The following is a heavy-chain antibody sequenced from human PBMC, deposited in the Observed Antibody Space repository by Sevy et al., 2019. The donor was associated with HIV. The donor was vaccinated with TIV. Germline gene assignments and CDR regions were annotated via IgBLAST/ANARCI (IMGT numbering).Heavy chain of an antibody. Sequence: GGSLRLSCAASGFTFSNYAMHWVRQAPGKGLERVAVISYDGSKKYYADSVKGRFTISRDNSKNTLYLQMNSLRAEDTAVYYCARVDEQRWLRLYYFDYWGQGTLVTVSS. CDR1: GFTFSNYA. CDR2: ISYDGSKK. CDR3: ARVDEQRWLRLYYFDY. D-gene: IGHD5-12*01. V-gene: IGHV3-30*04. J-gene: IGHJ4*02.